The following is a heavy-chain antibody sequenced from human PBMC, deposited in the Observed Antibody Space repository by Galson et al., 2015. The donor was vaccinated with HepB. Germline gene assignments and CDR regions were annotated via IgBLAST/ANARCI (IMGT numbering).Heavy chain of an antibody. CDR3: ARDGVNVDTAMVASSGWFDP. Sequence: SLRLSCAASGFTFSSYGMHWVRQAPGKGLEWVAVIWYDGSNKYYADSVKGRFTISRDNSKNTLYLQMNSLRAEDTAVYYCARDGVNVDTAMVASSGWFDPWGQGTLVTVSS. D-gene: IGHD5-18*01. V-gene: IGHV3-33*08. CDR2: IWYDGSNK. CDR1: GFTFSSYG. J-gene: IGHJ5*02.